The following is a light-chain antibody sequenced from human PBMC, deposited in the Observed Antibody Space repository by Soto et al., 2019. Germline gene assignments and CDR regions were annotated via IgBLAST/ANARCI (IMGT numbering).Light chain of an antibody. V-gene: IGLV1-47*01. CDR2: RNN. CDR1: SSNIGSNY. CDR3: AAWDDSLSGSTII. J-gene: IGLJ2*01. Sequence: QSVLTQPPSASGTPGQRVTISCSGSSSNIGSNYVYWYQQLPGTAPKLLIYRNNQRPSGVPDRFSGSKSGTSASLAISGLRSEDEADHYCAAWDDSLSGSTIIFGGGTKLTVL.